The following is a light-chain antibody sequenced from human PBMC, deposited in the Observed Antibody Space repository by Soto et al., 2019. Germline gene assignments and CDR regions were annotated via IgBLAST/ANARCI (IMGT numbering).Light chain of an antibody. J-gene: IGKJ2*01. V-gene: IGKV1-5*01. CDR1: SSSKC. Sequence: DIQMTQSTSTLADSVGDTVTMTCRSSSKCLAWYQKKPGKAPKLLIYDVSNLERGVPPRVSGTTSGAESTLTITGLQPDDLGTYYCQHTTDFTFGQGTKVEIK. CDR3: QHTTDFT. CDR2: DVS.